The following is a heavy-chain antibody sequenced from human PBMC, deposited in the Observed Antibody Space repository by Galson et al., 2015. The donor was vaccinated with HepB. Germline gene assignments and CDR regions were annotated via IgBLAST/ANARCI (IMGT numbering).Heavy chain of an antibody. CDR3: AKDRPSVRGVPNSFDY. CDR1: GFTFSSYA. J-gene: IGHJ4*02. Sequence: LRLSCAASGFTFSSYAMSWVRQAPGKGLEWVSAISGSGGSTYYADSVKGRFTISRDNSKNTLYLQMNSLRAEDTAVYYCAKDRPSVRGVPNSFDYWGQGTLVTVSS. V-gene: IGHV3-23*01. CDR2: ISGSGGST. D-gene: IGHD3-10*01.